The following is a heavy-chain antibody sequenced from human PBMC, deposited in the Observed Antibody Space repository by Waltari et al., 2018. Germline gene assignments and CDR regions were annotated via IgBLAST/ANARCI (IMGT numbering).Heavy chain of an antibody. Sequence: QVQLQESGPGLVKPSETLSLTCTVSGGSISSHYWSWIRQPPGKGLEWIGYIYYSGSTNYNPSLKSRVTISVDTSKNQFSLKLSSVTAADTAVYYCARLVGDYGMDVWGQGTTVIVSS. CDR2: IYYSGST. CDR3: ARLVGDYGMDV. CDR1: GGSISSHY. D-gene: IGHD2-15*01. V-gene: IGHV4-59*11. J-gene: IGHJ6*02.